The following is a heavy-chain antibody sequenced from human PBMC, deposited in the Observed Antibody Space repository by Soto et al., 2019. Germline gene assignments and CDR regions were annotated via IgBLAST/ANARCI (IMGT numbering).Heavy chain of an antibody. J-gene: IGHJ5*02. V-gene: IGHV3-11*06. CDR3: ATITMMT. CDR1: GFTFSDYY. Sequence: QVQLVESGGGLVKPGGSLRLSCAASGFTFSDYYMSWIRQAPGKGLEWLSYISGSSDNTNYADSVKGRFTISRDNAKKSLHLEMNSLRAEDTAVYYCATITMMTWGQGTLVTVSS. D-gene: IGHD3-22*01. CDR2: ISGSSDNT.